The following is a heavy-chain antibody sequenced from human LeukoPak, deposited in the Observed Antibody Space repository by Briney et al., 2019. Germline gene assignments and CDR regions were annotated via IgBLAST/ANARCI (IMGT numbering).Heavy chain of an antibody. CDR1: GFTFDLYG. V-gene: IGHV3-30*03. CDR2: ISYDGNNE. CDR3: ATRSIYYYYFDY. J-gene: IGHJ4*02. D-gene: IGHD3-22*01. Sequence: GRSLRLSRAASGFTFDLYGMHWVRQAPGKGLEWVAVISYDGNNENHVDSVKGRFTISRDNSKNTLYLQMNSLRAEDTAVYYCATRSIYYYYFDYWGQGTLVTVSS.